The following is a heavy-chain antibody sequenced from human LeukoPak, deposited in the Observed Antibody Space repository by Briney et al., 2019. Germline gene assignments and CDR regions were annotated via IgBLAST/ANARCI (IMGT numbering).Heavy chain of an antibody. J-gene: IGHJ4*02. Sequence: SETLSLTCSVSGYSISSGYYWGWIRPPPGKGLEWIGSIHQSGSTYYNPSLKSRVTISVDTSKNQFSLKLTSVTAADTAVYYCARVGGGSGSSFDYWGQGTLVTVSS. CDR3: ARVGGGSGSSFDY. CDR1: GYSISSGYY. D-gene: IGHD3-10*01. CDR2: IHQSGST. V-gene: IGHV4-38-2*02.